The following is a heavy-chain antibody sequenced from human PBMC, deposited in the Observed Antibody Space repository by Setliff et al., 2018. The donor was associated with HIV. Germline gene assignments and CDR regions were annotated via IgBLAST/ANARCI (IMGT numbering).Heavy chain of an antibody. CDR2: IYYSGNT. D-gene: IGHD3-16*02. Sequence: PSETLSLTCTVSGGSISSSNYYWGWLRQPPGKGLEWIGSIYYSGNTCYNPSLTSRVTISVDTSKNQFSLKLSSVTAADTAVYHCARRVILSYGYYFDYWGQGTLVTVSS. V-gene: IGHV4-39*01. J-gene: IGHJ4*02. CDR1: GGSISSSNYY. CDR3: ARRVILSYGYYFDY.